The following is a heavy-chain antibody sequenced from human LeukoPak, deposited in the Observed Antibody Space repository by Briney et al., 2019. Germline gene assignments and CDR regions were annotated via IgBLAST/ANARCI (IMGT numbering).Heavy chain of an antibody. CDR1: GFSFSRHW. D-gene: IGHD6-6*01. Sequence: PGGSLRLSCTASGFSFSRHWMHWARQLPGKGLVWVSRISPTGSTTSYADSMKGRFTVSRDNAKNTLYLQVNNLRAEDTAVYYCARGPNSNWSGLDFWGQGTLLTVSS. V-gene: IGHV3-74*01. CDR2: ISPTGSTT. CDR3: ARGPNSNWSGLDF. J-gene: IGHJ4*02.